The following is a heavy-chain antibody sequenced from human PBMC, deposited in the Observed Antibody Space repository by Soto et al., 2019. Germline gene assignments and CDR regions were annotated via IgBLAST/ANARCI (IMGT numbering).Heavy chain of an antibody. CDR2: IHYSGTT. CDR1: GGSVSSHY. J-gene: IGHJ4*02. V-gene: IGHV4-59*08. CDR3: ARRSGSGTYYDY. Sequence: PSETLSLTCTVSGGSVSSHYWSWIRLSPGKGLEWLGYIHYSGTTNSNPSLRSRVTISVDTSKNQFSLSLNSVTAADTAIYYCARRSGSGTYYDYWGQGTLVTVSS. D-gene: IGHD1-26*01.